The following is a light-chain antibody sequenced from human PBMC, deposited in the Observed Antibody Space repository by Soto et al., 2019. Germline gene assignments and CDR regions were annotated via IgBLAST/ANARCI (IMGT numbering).Light chain of an antibody. CDR3: LQDYYYPWT. V-gene: IGKV1-6*01. J-gene: IGKJ1*01. CDR1: QDIRNE. CDR2: AAS. Sequence: AIQMTQSPSSLSASVGDRVTITCRASQDIRNELGWYQQKPGKAPKLLIYAASSLQSGVPSRFSGSGSGTDFTLTISSLQPEDFATYYCLQDYYYPWTFGQGTKVEIK.